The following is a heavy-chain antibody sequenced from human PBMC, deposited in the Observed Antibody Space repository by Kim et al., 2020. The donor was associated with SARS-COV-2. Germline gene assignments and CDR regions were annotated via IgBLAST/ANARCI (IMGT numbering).Heavy chain of an antibody. CDR1: GYTFSRSA. Sequence: ASVKVSCKASGYTFSRSAMHWVRQAPGQRLEWMGWINATQGTTKYSQKFQDRITITRDTSASTAYMELSDLRSEDTAVYYCAKDYLFNSASGSEDYWGQGTLVTVSS. CDR2: INATQGTT. J-gene: IGHJ4*02. D-gene: IGHD3-10*01. CDR3: AKDYLFNSASGSEDY. V-gene: IGHV1-3*01.